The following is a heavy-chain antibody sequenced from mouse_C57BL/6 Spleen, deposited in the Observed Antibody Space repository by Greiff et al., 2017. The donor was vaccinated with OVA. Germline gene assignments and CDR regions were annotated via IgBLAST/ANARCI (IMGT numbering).Heavy chain of an antibody. CDR3: ATPNWEGAMDY. D-gene: IGHD4-1*01. J-gene: IGHJ4*01. CDR2: IYPGDGDT. V-gene: IGHV1-80*01. Sequence: QVQLQQSGAELVKPGASVKISCKASGYAFSSYWMNWVKQRPGKGLEWIGQIYPGDGDTNYNGKFKGKATLTADKSSSTAYMQLSSLTSEDSAVYFCATPNWEGAMDYWGQGTSVTVSS. CDR1: GYAFSSYW.